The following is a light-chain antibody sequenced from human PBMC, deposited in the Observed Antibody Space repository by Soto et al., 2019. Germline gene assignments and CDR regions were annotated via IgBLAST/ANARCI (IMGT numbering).Light chain of an antibody. CDR3: QQSYTTPRT. CDR2: AAS. CDR1: QRISSY. Sequence: DIPMTQSPSSLSASVGDRVSITCRASQRISSYLNWYQQKPGKAPKLLIYAASSLQSGVPSRFSGSGSGTDFTLTISSLQPEDFATYYCQQSYTTPRTFGQGTKLDI. V-gene: IGKV1-39*01. J-gene: IGKJ2*01.